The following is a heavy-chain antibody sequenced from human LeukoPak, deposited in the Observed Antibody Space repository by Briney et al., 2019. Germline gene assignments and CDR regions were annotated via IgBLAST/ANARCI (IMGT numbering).Heavy chain of an antibody. CDR3: ARAYYDSSEAVGY. CDR1: GFTFSSYE. Sequence: GGSLRLSCAASGFTFSSYEMNWVRQAPGKGLEWVSYISSSGSTIYYADSVKGRFTISRDNAKNSLYLQRNSLRAEDTAVYYCARAYYDSSEAVGYWGQGTLVTVSS. J-gene: IGHJ4*02. D-gene: IGHD3-22*01. CDR2: ISSSGSTI. V-gene: IGHV3-48*03.